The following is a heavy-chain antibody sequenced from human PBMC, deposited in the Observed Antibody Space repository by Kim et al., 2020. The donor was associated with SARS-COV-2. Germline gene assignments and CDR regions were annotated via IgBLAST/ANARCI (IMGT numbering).Heavy chain of an antibody. D-gene: IGHD3-10*01. Sequence: SETLSLTCAVYGGSFSGYYWSWIRQPPGKGLEWIGEINHSGSTNYNPSLKSRVTISVDTSKNQFSLKLSSVTAADTAVYYCARGRGDFAYWGQGTLVTVSS. CDR3: ARGRGDFAY. J-gene: IGHJ4*02. CDR1: GGSFSGYY. CDR2: INHSGST. V-gene: IGHV4-34*01.